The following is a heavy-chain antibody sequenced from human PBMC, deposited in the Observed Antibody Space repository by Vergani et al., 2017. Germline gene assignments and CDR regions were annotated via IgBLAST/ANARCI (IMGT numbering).Heavy chain of an antibody. CDR2: INPNSGGT. V-gene: IGHV1-2*04. CDR1: GYTFTGYY. CDR3: AREPYCGGDCYSGGTYYGMDV. J-gene: IGHJ6*02. D-gene: IGHD2-21*02. Sequence: QVQLVQSGAEVKKPGASVKVSCKASGYTFTGYYMHWVRQAPGQGLEWMGWINPNSGGTNYAQKFQGWVTMTRDTSISTAYMELGRLRSDDTAVYYCAREPYCGGDCYSGGTYYGMDVWGQGTTVTVSS.